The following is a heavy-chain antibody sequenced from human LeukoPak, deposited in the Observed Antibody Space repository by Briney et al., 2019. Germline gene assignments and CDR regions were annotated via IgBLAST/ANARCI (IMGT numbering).Heavy chain of an antibody. Sequence: GASVKVSCTASGYTFTGYYMHWVRQAPGQGLEWMGWINPNSGGTNYAQKFQGRVTMTRDTSISTAYMELSRLRSDDTAVYYCARRRRNCGGDCYSDYWGQGTLVTVSS. D-gene: IGHD2-21*02. CDR3: ARRRRNCGGDCYSDY. CDR1: GYTFTGYY. V-gene: IGHV1-2*02. J-gene: IGHJ4*02. CDR2: INPNSGGT.